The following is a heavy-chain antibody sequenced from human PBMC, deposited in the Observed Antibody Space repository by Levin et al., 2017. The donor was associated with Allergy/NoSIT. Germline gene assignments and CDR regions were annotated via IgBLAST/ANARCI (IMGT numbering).Heavy chain of an antibody. D-gene: IGHD2-2*01. CDR3: ARYCYTTTCYVKRTFDY. CDR2: MYYSGST. CDR1: GGSISSSSYY. V-gene: IGHV4-39*01. Sequence: SETLSLTCTVSGGSISSSSYYWGWIRQPPGKGLEWIGSMYYSGSTYYNPSLKSRVTISVDTSNNQFSLNLSSVAAADTAVYYCARYCYTTTCYVKRTFDYWGQGTLVTVSS. J-gene: IGHJ4*02.